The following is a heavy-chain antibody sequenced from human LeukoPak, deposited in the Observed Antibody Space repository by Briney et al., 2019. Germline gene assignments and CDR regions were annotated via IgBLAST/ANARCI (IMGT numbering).Heavy chain of an antibody. Sequence: GGSLRLSCAASGFTFSNYWMHWVRQAPGKGLEWVSTINWNGGSTGYADSVKGRFTISRDNAKNSLYLQMNSLRAEDTALYYCARVSDISVAAYFDYWGQGTLVTVSS. V-gene: IGHV3-20*04. J-gene: IGHJ4*02. D-gene: IGHD6-19*01. CDR3: ARVSDISVAAYFDY. CDR2: INWNGGST. CDR1: GFTFSNYW.